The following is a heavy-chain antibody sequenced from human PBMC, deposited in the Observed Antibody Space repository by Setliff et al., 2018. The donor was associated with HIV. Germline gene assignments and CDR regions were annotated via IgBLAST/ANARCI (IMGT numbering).Heavy chain of an antibody. CDR1: GFTFGDYL. CDR3: AKGYSGYDCTLDY. D-gene: IGHD5-12*01. Sequence: GGSLRLSCTASGFTFGDYLMSWVRQAPGKGLEWVAVIWFDGSKKYYADSVKGRFTISRDNSKNTLYLQMNSLRAEDTAVYYCAKGYSGYDCTLDYWGQGTPVTVSS. V-gene: IGHV3-33*06. J-gene: IGHJ4*02. CDR2: IWFDGSKK.